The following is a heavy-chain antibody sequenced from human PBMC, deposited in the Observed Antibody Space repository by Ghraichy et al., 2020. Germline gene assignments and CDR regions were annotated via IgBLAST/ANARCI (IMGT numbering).Heavy chain of an antibody. V-gene: IGHV4-39*02. Sequence: GSLRLSCTVSGGSISSSSYYWGWIRQPPGKGLEWIGSIYYSGSTYYNPSLKSRVTISVDTSKNQFSLKLSSVTAADTAVYYCARDRNTVTTWRGGNFDYWGQGTLVTVSS. CDR1: GGSISSSSYY. CDR3: ARDRNTVTTWRGGNFDY. CDR2: IYYSGST. J-gene: IGHJ4*02. D-gene: IGHD4-17*01.